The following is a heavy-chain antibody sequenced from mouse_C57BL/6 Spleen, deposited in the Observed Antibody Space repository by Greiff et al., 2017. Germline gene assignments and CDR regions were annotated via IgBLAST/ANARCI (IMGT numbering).Heavy chain of an antibody. J-gene: IGHJ4*01. V-gene: IGHV1-53*01. D-gene: IGHD2-5*01. CDR1: GYTFTSYW. Sequence: QVQLQQPGTELVKPGASVKLSCKASGYTFTSYWMHWVKQRPGQGLEWIGNINPSNGGTNYNEKFKRKATLTVDKASSTAYMQLSSLTSEDSAVYYCARDDSNRGYYSMDYWGQGTSVTVSS. CDR3: ARDDSNRGYYSMDY. CDR2: INPSNGGT.